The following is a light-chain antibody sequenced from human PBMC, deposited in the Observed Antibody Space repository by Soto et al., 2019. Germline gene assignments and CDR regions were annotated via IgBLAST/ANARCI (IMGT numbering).Light chain of an antibody. CDR1: SSDVGSYNL. V-gene: IGLV2-23*01. J-gene: IGLJ1*01. Sequence: LTQPASVSGSPGQSITISCTGTSSDVGSYNLVSWYQQHPGKAPKLMIYEGGKRPSGVSNRFSGSKSGNTASLTISGLQAEDEADYYCCSYAGSSDVFGTGTKVTVL. CDR3: CSYAGSSDV. CDR2: EGG.